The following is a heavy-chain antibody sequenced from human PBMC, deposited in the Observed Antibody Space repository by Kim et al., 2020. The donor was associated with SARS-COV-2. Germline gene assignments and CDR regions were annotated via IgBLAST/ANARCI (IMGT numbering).Heavy chain of an antibody. D-gene: IGHD1-1*01. CDR2: IWYDGSNK. Sequence: GGSLRLSCAASGFTFSSYGMHWVRQAPGKGLEWVAVIWYDGSNKYYADSVKGRITISRDNSKNTLYLQMNSLRAEDTAVYYCARNDGYYYYGMDVWGQGTTVTVSS. J-gene: IGHJ6*02. CDR3: ARNDGYYYYGMDV. V-gene: IGHV3-33*01. CDR1: GFTFSSYG.